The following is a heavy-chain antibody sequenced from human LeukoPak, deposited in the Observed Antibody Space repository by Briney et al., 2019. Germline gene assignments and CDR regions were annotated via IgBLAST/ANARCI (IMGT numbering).Heavy chain of an antibody. CDR1: GGTFSSYA. D-gene: IGHD1-26*01. CDR3: APHSGTSQEGY. V-gene: IGHV1-69*04. J-gene: IGHJ4*02. CDR2: IIPILGIA. Sequence: GSSVKVSCKTSGGTFSSYAISWVRQAPGQGLEWMGRIIPILGIANYAQKFQGRVTITADKSTSTAYMELSGLRSEDTAVYYCAPHSGTSQEGYWGQGTLVTVSS.